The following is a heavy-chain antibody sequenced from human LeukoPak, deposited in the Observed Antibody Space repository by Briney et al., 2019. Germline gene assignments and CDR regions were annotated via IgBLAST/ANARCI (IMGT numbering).Heavy chain of an antibody. CDR1: GFTFSSYG. CDR2: IWYDGSNK. V-gene: IGHV3-33*01. J-gene: IGHJ4*02. Sequence: GGSLRLSCAASGFTFSSYGMHWVRQAPDKGLEWVAVIWYDGSNKYYADSVKGRFTISRDNSKNTLYLQMNSLRAEDTAVYYCARGSYYYDSGGYLDYWGQGTLVTVSS. D-gene: IGHD3-22*01. CDR3: ARGSYYYDSGGYLDY.